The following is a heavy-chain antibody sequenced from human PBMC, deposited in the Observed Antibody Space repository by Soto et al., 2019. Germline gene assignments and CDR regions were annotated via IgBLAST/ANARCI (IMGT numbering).Heavy chain of an antibody. V-gene: IGHV1-18*01. CDR1: GYSFTSHG. CDR2: ISAYNGNT. D-gene: IGHD3-10*01. J-gene: IGHJ6*02. Sequence: GASVKVSCKASGYSFTSHGISWVRQAPGQGLEWMGWISAYNGNTNYAQKFQGWVTMTRDTSISTAYMELSRLRSDDTAVYYCARDGSGSYKDSYYYYYGMDVWGQGTTVTVSS. CDR3: ARDGSGSYKDSYYYYYGMDV.